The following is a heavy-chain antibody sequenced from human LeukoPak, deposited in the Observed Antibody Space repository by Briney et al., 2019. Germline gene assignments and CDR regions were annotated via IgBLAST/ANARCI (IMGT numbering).Heavy chain of an antibody. V-gene: IGHV3-7*01. CDR1: GFTFSTYW. CDR3: ARDSAGNDY. CDR2: IKQDGSEK. D-gene: IGHD6-13*01. Sequence: GGSLRLSCAASGFTFSTYWMSWVRQAPGKGLEWVANIKQDGSEKYYVDSVKGRFTISRDNAKNSLYLQMNNLRAEDTATYYCARDSAGNDYWGQGTLVTVSS. J-gene: IGHJ4*02.